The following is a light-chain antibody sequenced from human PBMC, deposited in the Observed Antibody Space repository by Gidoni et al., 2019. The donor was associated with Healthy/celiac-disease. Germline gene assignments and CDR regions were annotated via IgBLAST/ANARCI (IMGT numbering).Light chain of an antibody. CDR1: QSISSL. J-gene: IGKJ1*01. Sequence: DIQMTQSPSTLSASVGDRVTITCRASQSISSLLAWYQQKPGKAPKLLIYKASSLESGVPSRFSGSGSGTEFTLTISRLQPDDFATYYCQQYNSYPWTFGQGTKVEIK. CDR3: QQYNSYPWT. CDR2: KAS. V-gene: IGKV1-5*03.